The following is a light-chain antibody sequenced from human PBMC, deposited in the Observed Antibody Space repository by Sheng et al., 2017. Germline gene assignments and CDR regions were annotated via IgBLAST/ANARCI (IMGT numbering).Light chain of an antibody. CDR3: QQYGSSFT. CDR1: QYVSSN. V-gene: IGKV3-20*01. J-gene: IGKJ4*01. CDR2: ASS. Sequence: EIVMTQSPATLSVSPGERATLSCRASQYVSSNLAWYRQKPGHAPRLLIYASSIRATGIPDRFSGSGSETDFTLTISRLEPEDFAVYYCQQYGSSFTFGGGTKVEIK.